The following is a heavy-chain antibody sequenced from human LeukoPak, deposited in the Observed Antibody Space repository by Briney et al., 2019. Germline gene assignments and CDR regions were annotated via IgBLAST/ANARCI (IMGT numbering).Heavy chain of an antibody. CDR3: ARGPLYCGGDNCYFDY. Sequence: PWASVKVSCKASGYTFTSYDINWVRQATGQGLEWMGWMNPNSGNTGYAQKFQGRVTITRNTSISTAYMELSSLRSDDTAVYYCARGPLYCGGDNCYFDYWGQGTLVTVSS. D-gene: IGHD2-21*01. V-gene: IGHV1-8*03. CDR2: MNPNSGNT. CDR1: GYTFTSYD. J-gene: IGHJ4*02.